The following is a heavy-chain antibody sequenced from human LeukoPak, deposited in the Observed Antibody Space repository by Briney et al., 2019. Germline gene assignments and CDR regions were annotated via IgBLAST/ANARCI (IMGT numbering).Heavy chain of an antibody. CDR3: ATYYDFWSGYDS. CDR2: IIPIFGTA. Sequence: SVKVSCKASGGTFSSYAISWVRQAPGQGLEWMGGIIPIFGTANYAQKFQGRVTITADESTSTAYMELSRLRSDDTAVYYCATYYDFWSGYDSWGQGTLVTVSS. CDR1: GGTFSSYA. J-gene: IGHJ4*02. D-gene: IGHD3-3*01. V-gene: IGHV1-69*13.